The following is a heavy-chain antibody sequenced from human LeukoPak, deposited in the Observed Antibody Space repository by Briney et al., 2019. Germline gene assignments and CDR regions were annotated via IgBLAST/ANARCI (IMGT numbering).Heavy chain of an antibody. CDR3: AKDYCSGGSCYEYFQH. Sequence: GGSLRLSCAASGFTFSSYAMSWVRQAPGKGLEWVSAISGSGGSTYYADSVKGRFTISRDNSKNTLYLQMNSLRAEDTAVYYCAKDYCSGGSCYEYFQHWGQGTLVTVSS. D-gene: IGHD2-15*01. V-gene: IGHV3-23*01. J-gene: IGHJ1*01. CDR2: ISGSGGST. CDR1: GFTFSSYA.